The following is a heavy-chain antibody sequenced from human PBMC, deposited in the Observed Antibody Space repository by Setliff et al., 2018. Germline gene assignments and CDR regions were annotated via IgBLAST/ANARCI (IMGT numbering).Heavy chain of an antibody. Sequence: ASVKVSCKASGYTFTSYYMHWVRQAPGQGLEWMGIINPSGGSTSYAQKFQGRVTMTRDTSTSTVYMELSSLRSEDTAVYHCARDEGYSYGYEVYYYYGMDVWGQGTTVTV. CDR1: GYTFTSYY. D-gene: IGHD5-18*01. CDR2: INPSGGST. CDR3: ARDEGYSYGYEVYYYYGMDV. J-gene: IGHJ6*02. V-gene: IGHV1-46*01.